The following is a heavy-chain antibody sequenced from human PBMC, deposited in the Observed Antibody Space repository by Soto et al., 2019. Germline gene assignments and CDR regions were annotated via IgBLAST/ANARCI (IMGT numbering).Heavy chain of an antibody. D-gene: IGHD2-15*01. Sequence: GGSLRLSCAASGFTFDDYAMHWVRQAPGKGLEWVSGISWNSGSIGYADSVKGRFTISRDNAKNSLYLQMNSLRAEDTALYYCAKAKIGVVVAATIAFDIWGQGTMVTVSS. J-gene: IGHJ3*02. V-gene: IGHV3-9*01. CDR3: AKAKIGVVVAATIAFDI. CDR2: ISWNSGSI. CDR1: GFTFDDYA.